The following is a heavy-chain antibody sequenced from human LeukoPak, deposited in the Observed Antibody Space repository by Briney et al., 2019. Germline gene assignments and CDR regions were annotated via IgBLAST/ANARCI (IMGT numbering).Heavy chain of an antibody. V-gene: IGHV4-59*01. CDR1: GGSISSYY. Sequence: SETLSLTCTVSGGSISSYYWSWIRQPPGKGLEWIGYIYYSGSTNCNPSLKSRVTISVDTSKNQFSLKLSSVTAADTAVYYCARDLAVAGDYYYYHYMDVWGKGTTVTVSS. D-gene: IGHD6-19*01. J-gene: IGHJ6*03. CDR3: ARDLAVAGDYYYYHYMDV. CDR2: IYYSGST.